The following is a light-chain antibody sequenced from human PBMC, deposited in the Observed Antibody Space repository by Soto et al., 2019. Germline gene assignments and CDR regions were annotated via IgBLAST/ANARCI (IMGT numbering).Light chain of an antibody. CDR2: GAS. CDR3: QQYNNWPFT. Sequence: ETVMTQSPATLSVSPGERATLSCRASQSVSSNLAWYQQKPGQPPRLLIYGASTRATGIPARFSGSESETEFTLTISSLQSEDFAVYYCQQYNNWPFTFGPGTKVDIK. J-gene: IGKJ3*01. CDR1: QSVSSN. V-gene: IGKV3-15*01.